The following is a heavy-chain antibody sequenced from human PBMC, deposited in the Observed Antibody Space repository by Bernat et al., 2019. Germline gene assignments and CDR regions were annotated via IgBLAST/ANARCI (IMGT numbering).Heavy chain of an antibody. CDR1: GFTFSSYA. CDR2: ISYDGSNK. D-gene: IGHD5-18*01. Sequence: QVQLVESGGGVVQPGRSLRLSCAASGFTFSSYAMHWVRQAPGKGLEWVAVISYDGSNKYYADSVKGRFTISRDNSKNTLYLQMNSLRAEDTAVYYCARAKADRYSYGQSHFDYWGQGTLVTVSS. J-gene: IGHJ4*02. V-gene: IGHV3-30-3*01. CDR3: ARAKADRYSYGQSHFDY.